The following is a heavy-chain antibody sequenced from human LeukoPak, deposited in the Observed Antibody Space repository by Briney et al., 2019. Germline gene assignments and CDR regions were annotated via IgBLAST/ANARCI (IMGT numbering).Heavy chain of an antibody. Sequence: SETLSLTCAVYGGSFSGYYWSWIRQPPGKGLEWIGEINHSGSTNYNPSLKSRVTISVDTSKNQFSLKLSSVTAADTAVYYCARTSSGPPRSYWGQGTLVTVS. J-gene: IGHJ4*02. CDR2: INHSGST. CDR3: ARTSSGPPRSY. CDR1: GGSFSGYY. D-gene: IGHD6-19*01. V-gene: IGHV4-34*01.